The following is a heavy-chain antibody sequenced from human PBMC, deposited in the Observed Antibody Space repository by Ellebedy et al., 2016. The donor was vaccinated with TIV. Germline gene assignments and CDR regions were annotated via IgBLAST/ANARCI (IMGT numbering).Heavy chain of an antibody. CDR2: ISSSGSTI. D-gene: IGHD3-10*01. CDR3: ARHHGTAIDY. CDR1: GFTFSDYY. V-gene: IGHV3-11*01. Sequence: GESLKISXAASGFTFSDYYMSWIRQAPGKGLEWVSYISSSGSTIYYADSVKGRFTISRDNAKNSLYLQMNSLRSEDTAVYYCARHHGTAIDYWGQGTLVTVSS. J-gene: IGHJ4*02.